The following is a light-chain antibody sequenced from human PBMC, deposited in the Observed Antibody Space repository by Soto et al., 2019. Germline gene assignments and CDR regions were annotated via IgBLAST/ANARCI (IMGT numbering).Light chain of an antibody. V-gene: IGKV4-1*01. CDR3: QQSYSTRT. CDR2: WAS. Sequence: DIVMTQSPDSLAVSLGERATINCKSSQSVLYSSNNKNYLAWYQQKPGQPPKLLIYWASTRESGVPDRFSGSGSGTDFTLTISSLQAEDVAVYYCQQSYSTRTFGQGTKVEIK. CDR1: QSVLYSSNNKNY. J-gene: IGKJ1*01.